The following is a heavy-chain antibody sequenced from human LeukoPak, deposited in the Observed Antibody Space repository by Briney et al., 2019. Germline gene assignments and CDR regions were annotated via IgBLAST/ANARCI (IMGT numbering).Heavy chain of an antibody. CDR2: IYYSGST. J-gene: IGHJ4*02. CDR3: ARVGYGYRDFDY. Sequence: SQTLSLTCTVSGGSISSSSYYWGWIRQPPGKGLEWIGSIYYSGSTYYNPSLKSRVTISVDTSKNQFSLKLSSVTAADTAVYYCARVGYGYRDFDYWGQGTLVTVSS. CDR1: GGSISSSSYY. V-gene: IGHV4-39*07. D-gene: IGHD5-18*01.